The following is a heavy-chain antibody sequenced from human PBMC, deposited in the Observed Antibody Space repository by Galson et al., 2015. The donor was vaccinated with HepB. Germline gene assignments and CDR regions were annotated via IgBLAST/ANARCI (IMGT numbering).Heavy chain of an antibody. V-gene: IGHV3-7*05. CDR3: ARVSRLYCSGASCPADY. J-gene: IGHJ4*02. Sequence: SLRLSCAASGFPFSTYWMNWVRQAPGKGLEWVANIQQDGNEKYNVDSVKGRFTISRDNAKNSLSLQMIGLRAEDTAVYYCARVSRLYCSGASCPADYWGQGTLVTVSS. CDR1: GFPFSTYW. CDR2: IQQDGNEK. D-gene: IGHD2-15*01.